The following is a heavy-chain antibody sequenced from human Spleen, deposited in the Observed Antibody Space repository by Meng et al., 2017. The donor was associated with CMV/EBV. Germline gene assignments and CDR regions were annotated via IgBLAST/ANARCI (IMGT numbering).Heavy chain of an antibody. CDR2: IYYSGST. CDR3: ARHPDDFWSGYWGKHPNWFDP. D-gene: IGHD3-3*01. V-gene: IGHV4-39*01. Sequence: SSYYWGWIRQPPGKGLEWIGSIYYSGSTYSNPSLKSRVTISVDTSKNQFSLKLSSVTAADTAVYYCARHPDDFWSGYWGKHPNWFDPWGQGTLVTVSS. J-gene: IGHJ5*02. CDR1: SSYY.